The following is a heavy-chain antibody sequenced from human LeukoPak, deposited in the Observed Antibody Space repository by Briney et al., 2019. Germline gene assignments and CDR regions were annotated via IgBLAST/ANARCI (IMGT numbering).Heavy chain of an antibody. CDR1: GYTFTSYD. V-gene: IGHV1-8*01. J-gene: IGHJ4*02. CDR3: ARGVAAAGTFDY. D-gene: IGHD6-13*01. Sequence: ASVKVSCKAAGYTFTSYDINWVRQATGQGLEWMGWMNPNSGNTGYAQKFQGRVTMTRNASISTAYMELSSLRSEDTAVCYCARGVAAAGTFDYWGQGTLVTVSS. CDR2: MNPNSGNT.